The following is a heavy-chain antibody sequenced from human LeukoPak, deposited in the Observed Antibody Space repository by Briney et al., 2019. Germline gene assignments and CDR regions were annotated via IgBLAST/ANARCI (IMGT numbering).Heavy chain of an antibody. Sequence: SVKVSCKASGGTFSSYAISWVRQAPGQGLEWMGRIIPIFGTANYAQKFQGGVTITTDESTSTAYMELSSLRSEDTAGYYCARESLGGTASNFDYWGQGTLVTVSS. CDR1: GGTFSSYA. CDR2: IIPIFGTA. D-gene: IGHD1-26*01. J-gene: IGHJ4*02. V-gene: IGHV1-69*05. CDR3: ARESLGGTASNFDY.